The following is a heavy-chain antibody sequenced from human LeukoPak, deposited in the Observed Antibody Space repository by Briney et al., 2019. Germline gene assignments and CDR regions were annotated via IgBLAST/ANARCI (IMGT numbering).Heavy chain of an antibody. CDR1: GYTLTELS. Sequence: ASVKVSCKVSGYTLTELSMHWVRQAPGKGLEWMGGFDPEDGETIYAQKFQGRVTMTGDTSTDTAYTELSSLRSEGTAVYYCATALGYSYGFDYWGQGTLVTVSS. D-gene: IGHD5-18*01. CDR3: ATALGYSYGFDY. J-gene: IGHJ4*02. V-gene: IGHV1-24*01. CDR2: FDPEDGET.